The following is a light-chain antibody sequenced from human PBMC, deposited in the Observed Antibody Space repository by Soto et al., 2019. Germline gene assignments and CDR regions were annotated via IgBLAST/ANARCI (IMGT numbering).Light chain of an antibody. V-gene: IGKV3-11*01. J-gene: IGKJ5*01. CDR1: QSVSSY. CDR2: DAS. CDR3: QQRSNWPPIT. Sequence: EVGLTQSPATLSLSPGERATLSCRASQSVSSYLAWYQQKPGQAPRLLIYDASNRATGIPARFRGSGSGTDFTLTISSLEPEDFAVYYCQQRSNWPPITFGQGTRLEIK.